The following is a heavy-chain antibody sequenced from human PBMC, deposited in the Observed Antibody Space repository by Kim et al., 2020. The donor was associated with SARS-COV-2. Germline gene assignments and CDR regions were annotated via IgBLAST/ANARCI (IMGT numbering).Heavy chain of an antibody. CDR1: GFTFGDYA. Sequence: GGSRRLSCTASGFTFGDYAMSWFRQAPGKGLEWVGFIRSKAYGGTTEYAASVKGRFTISRDDSKSIAYLQMNSLKTEDTAVYYCTRERGSSWYSPADYWGQGTLVTVSS. CDR2: IRSKAYGGTT. D-gene: IGHD6-13*01. CDR3: TRERGSSWYSPADY. V-gene: IGHV3-49*03. J-gene: IGHJ4*02.